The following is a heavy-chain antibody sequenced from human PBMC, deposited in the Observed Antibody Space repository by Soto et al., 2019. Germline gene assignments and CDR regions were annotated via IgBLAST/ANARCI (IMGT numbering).Heavy chain of an antibody. CDR1: VFTFSSYG. CDR2: IWYDGSNK. Sequence: QVQLVESGGGVVQPGRSLRLSCAASVFTFSSYGMHWVRQAPGKGLEWVAVIWYDGSNKYYADSVKGRFTISRDNSKNTLYLQMNSLRAEDTAVYYCARDRLKGSSGYPPIPSWYFDLWGRGTLVTVSS. J-gene: IGHJ2*01. V-gene: IGHV3-33*01. CDR3: ARDRLKGSSGYPPIPSWYFDL. D-gene: IGHD3-22*01.